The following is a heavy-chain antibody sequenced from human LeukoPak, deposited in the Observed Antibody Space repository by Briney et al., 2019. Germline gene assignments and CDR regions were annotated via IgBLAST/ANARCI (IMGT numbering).Heavy chain of an antibody. V-gene: IGHV4-39*07. Sequence: SETLSLTCTVSGGSISSNSYYWGWIRQPPGKGLEWIGSIHFSGSTYYNASLKSRVTISVDTSKNQFSLKLSSVTAADTAVYYCARVTPGGYLFDYWGQGTLVTVSS. CDR2: IHFSGST. CDR1: GGSISSNSYY. D-gene: IGHD3-10*01. CDR3: ARVTPGGYLFDY. J-gene: IGHJ4*02.